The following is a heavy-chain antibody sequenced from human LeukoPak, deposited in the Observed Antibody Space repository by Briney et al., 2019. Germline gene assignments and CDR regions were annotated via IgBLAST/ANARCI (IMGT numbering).Heavy chain of an antibody. V-gene: IGHV4-61*01. CDR3: ARGLNYYDSSGYSLYYYYYMDV. CDR1: GYSISSGYY. J-gene: IGHJ6*03. CDR2: IYYSGST. D-gene: IGHD3-22*01. Sequence: SETLSLTCTVSGYSISSGYYWSWIRQPPGKGLEWIGYIYYSGSTNYNPSLKSRVTISVDTSKNQFSLKLSSVTAADTAVYYCARGLNYYDSSGYSLYYYYYMDVWGKGTTVTISS.